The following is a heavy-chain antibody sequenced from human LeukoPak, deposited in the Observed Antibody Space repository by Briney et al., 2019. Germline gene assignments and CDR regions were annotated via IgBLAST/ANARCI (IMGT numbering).Heavy chain of an antibody. CDR1: GFSFSSYW. CDR3: ARGYSPTIPLYYYYGMDV. CDR2: INGDGSST. V-gene: IGHV3-74*01. J-gene: IGHJ6*04. Sequence: EGSLRLSCAASGFSFSSYWMHWVRQAPGKGLVWVSRINGDGSSTSYADSVKGRFTISRDNAKNTLYLQMNSLRAEDTAVYYCARGYSPTIPLYYYYGMDVWGKGTTVTVSS. D-gene: IGHD1-26*01.